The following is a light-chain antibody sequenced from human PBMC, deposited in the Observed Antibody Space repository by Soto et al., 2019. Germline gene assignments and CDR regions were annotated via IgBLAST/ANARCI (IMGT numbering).Light chain of an antibody. V-gene: IGKV3-11*01. CDR3: QQRSGWPRT. J-gene: IGKJ1*01. CDR1: QSVSSY. Sequence: EIVLTQSPVTLSLSPGERATLSCRASQSVSSYLAWYQQKPGQAPRLLIYDASNRATGIPARFSGSGSGTDFTLTISSLEPEDFAVYYCQQRSGWPRTLGQGTKVEIK. CDR2: DAS.